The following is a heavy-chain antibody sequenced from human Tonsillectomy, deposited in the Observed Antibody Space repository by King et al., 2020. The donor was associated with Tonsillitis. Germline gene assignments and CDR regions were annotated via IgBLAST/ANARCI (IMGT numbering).Heavy chain of an antibody. V-gene: IGHV3-15*07. D-gene: IGHD4-17*01. J-gene: IGHJ5*02. CDR2: IKSKTDGGTT. Sequence: DVQLVESGGGLIKPGGSLRLSCAASVFSFTNAWMNWVRQAPGKGLEWVGRIKSKTDGGTTDYAASVKGRCTISRDDSKNTLYLQLNSLKNEDTARYYCTTDLEPVSPGTTSWGQGTLVTVSS. CDR3: TTDLEPVSPGTTS. CDR1: VFSFTNAW.